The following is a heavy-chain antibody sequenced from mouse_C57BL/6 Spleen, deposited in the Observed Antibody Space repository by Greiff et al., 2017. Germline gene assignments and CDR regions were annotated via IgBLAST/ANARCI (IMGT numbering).Heavy chain of an antibody. J-gene: IGHJ2*01. V-gene: IGHV5-6*01. CDR3: ARLYGSSYYFDY. CDR2: ISSGGSYT. CDR1: GFTFSSYG. D-gene: IGHD1-1*01. Sequence: EVQRVESGGDLVKPGGSLKLSCEASGFTFSSYGMSWVRQTPDKRLEWVATISSGGSYTYYPDSVKGRFTISRANAKNTLYLQMSCLKSEDTAMYYCARLYGSSYYFDYGGQGTTLTVAS.